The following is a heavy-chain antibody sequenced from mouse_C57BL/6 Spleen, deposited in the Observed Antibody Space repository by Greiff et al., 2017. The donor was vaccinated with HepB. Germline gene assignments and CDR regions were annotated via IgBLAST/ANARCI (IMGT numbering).Heavy chain of an antibody. Sequence: EVQLQQSGPELVKPGASVKISCKASGYTFTDYYMNWVKQSHGKSLEWIGDINPNNGGTSYNQKFKGKATLTVDKSSSTAYMELRSLTSEDSAVYYCVFTTVGFDYWGQGTTLTVSS. D-gene: IGHD1-1*01. V-gene: IGHV1-26*01. CDR2: INPNNGGT. J-gene: IGHJ2*01. CDR3: VFTTVGFDY. CDR1: GYTFTDYY.